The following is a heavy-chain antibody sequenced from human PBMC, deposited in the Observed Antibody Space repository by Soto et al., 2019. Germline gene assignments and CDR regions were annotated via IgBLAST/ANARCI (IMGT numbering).Heavy chain of an antibody. D-gene: IGHD3-16*02. Sequence: QVQLVQSGAEVKKPGSSVKVSCKASGGTFSSYAISWVRQAPGQGLEWMGGIIPIFGTANYAQKFQGRVTITADEFTSIAYMGLSSLRSEDTAVYYCASEGDYVWGSYRYLGHNWFDHWGQGTLVTVSS. CDR2: IIPIFGTA. J-gene: IGHJ5*02. CDR3: ASEGDYVWGSYRYLGHNWFDH. V-gene: IGHV1-69*01. CDR1: GGTFSSYA.